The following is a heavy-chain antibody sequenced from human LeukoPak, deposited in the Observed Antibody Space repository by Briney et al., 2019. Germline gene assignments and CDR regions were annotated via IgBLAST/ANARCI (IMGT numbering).Heavy chain of an antibody. CDR3: ARQPQHEAYFDY. CDR1: GFTFDRFW. V-gene: IGHV3-7*01. Sequence: GGSLRLSCVASGFTFDRFWMSWVRQAPGKGLEWVANIKADASEEKYLDSVKGRFNISRDNAEDSLFLQMNSLRAEDTAVYYCARQPQHEAYFDYWGQGALVTVSS. J-gene: IGHJ4*02. CDR2: IKADASEE.